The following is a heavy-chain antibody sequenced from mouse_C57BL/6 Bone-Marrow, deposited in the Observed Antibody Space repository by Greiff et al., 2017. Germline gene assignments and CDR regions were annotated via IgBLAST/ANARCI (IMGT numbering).Heavy chain of an antibody. J-gene: IGHJ1*03. CDR2: IDPETGGT. D-gene: IGHD2-5*01. CDR1: GYTFTDYE. V-gene: IGHV1-15*01. CDR3: ARPYYSNYWYFDV. Sequence: QVQLQQSGAELVRPGASVTLSCKASGYTFTDYEMHWVKQTPVHGLEWIGAIDPETGGTAYNQKFKGKAILTADKSSSTAYMQLSSLTSEDSAVYYCARPYYSNYWYFDVWGTGTTVTVSS.